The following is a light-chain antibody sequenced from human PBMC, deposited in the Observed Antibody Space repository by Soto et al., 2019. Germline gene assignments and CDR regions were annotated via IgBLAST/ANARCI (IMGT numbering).Light chain of an antibody. V-gene: IGKV3-15*01. CDR2: GAT. Sequence: EIVMTQSPATLSVSPGESATLSCRASQSVNNNIAWYQQRPGQAPRLLLYGATTRPGGVPDRFSGSGSGTEFTPTISSLQSEDFAVYYCQQYKNWPPLTFGGGTKVEIK. CDR3: QQYKNWPPLT. CDR1: QSVNNN. J-gene: IGKJ4*01.